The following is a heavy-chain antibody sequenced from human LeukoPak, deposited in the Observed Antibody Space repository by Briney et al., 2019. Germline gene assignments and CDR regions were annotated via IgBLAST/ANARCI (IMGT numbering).Heavy chain of an antibody. Sequence: PGGSLRLSCAASGFTFSSYGMHWVRQAPGKGLEWVAVIWYDGSNKYYADSVKGRFTISRDNSKNTLYLQMNSLRAEDTAVYYCAREVALYYFDYWGQGTLVTVSS. J-gene: IGHJ4*02. V-gene: IGHV3-33*01. CDR2: IWYDGSNK. CDR1: GFTFSSYG. CDR3: AREVALYYFDY. D-gene: IGHD5-12*01.